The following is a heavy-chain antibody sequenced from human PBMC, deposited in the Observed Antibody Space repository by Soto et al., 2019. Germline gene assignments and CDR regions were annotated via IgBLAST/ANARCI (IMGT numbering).Heavy chain of an antibody. Sequence: GGSMKVSRKAFGYTFTSYAMHWVGPAPRKRVEWMGWINAGNGNTKYSQKFQGRVTITRDTSASTAYMELSSLRSEDTAVYYCARAGERQDYYYYYGMDVWGQGTTVTVSS. CDR2: INAGNGNT. J-gene: IGHJ6*02. V-gene: IGHV1-3*01. CDR1: GYTFTSYA. CDR3: ARAGERQDYYYYYGMDV. D-gene: IGHD1-1*01.